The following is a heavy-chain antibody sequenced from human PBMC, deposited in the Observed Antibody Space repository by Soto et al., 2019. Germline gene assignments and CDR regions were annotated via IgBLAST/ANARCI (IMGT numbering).Heavy chain of an antibody. CDR3: ARRRIVATIVYFDY. J-gene: IGHJ4*02. CDR2: IYYSGST. D-gene: IGHD5-12*01. CDR1: GGSISSYY. Sequence: QVQLQESGPGLVKPSETLSLTCTVSGGSISSYYWSWIRQPPGKGLEWIGYIYYSGSTNYNPSLKSRVIISVDTSKNQFSLKLSSVTAADTAVYYCARRRIVATIVYFDYWGQGTLVTVSS. V-gene: IGHV4-59*08.